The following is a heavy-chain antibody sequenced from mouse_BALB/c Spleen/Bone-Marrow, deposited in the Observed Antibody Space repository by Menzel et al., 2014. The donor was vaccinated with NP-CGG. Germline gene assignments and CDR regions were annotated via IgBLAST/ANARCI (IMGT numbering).Heavy chain of an antibody. CDR3: ASTSYGNYYFDY. Sequence: QVQLKESGSVLVRPGASVKLSCKASGYTFTSSWMHRARQRPGQGLEWIGEIHPNSGNTNYNEKFKGKATLTVDKSSSTAYMELSSLTSEDSAVYYCASTSYGNYYFDYWGQGTTLTVSS. D-gene: IGHD2-10*02. V-gene: IGHV1S130*01. CDR2: IHPNSGNT. CDR1: GYTFTSSW. J-gene: IGHJ2*01.